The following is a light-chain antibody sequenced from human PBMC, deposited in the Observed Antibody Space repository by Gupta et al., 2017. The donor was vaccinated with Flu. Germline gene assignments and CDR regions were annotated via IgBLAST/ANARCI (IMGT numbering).Light chain of an antibody. J-gene: IGKJ2*01. CDR1: QSINTD. CDR2: DAS. V-gene: IGKV3-15*01. Sequence: EIVLTQSPATLSVSSGETATLSCRASQSINTDLPWYQQKPGQAPRLLTLDASTRDTGSAARFSRRGCGKEFTLTSSGRHKEDFAVYYFQRYNDSPLRTFGQGTRMEIK. CDR3: QRYNDSPLRT.